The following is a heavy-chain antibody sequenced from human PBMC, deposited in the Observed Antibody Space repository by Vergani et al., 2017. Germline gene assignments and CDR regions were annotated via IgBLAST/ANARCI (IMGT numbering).Heavy chain of an antibody. J-gene: IGHJ6*02. CDR3: ARDPYDILTGYYLSHYYYYGMDV. CDR1: GYTFTSYY. V-gene: IGHV1-46*01. CDR2: INPSGGST. Sequence: QVQLVQSGAEVKKPGASVKVSCKASGYTFTSYYMHWVRQAPGQGLEWMGIINPSGGSTSYAQKFQGRVTMTRDTSTSTVYMELSSLRSEDTAVYYCARDPYDILTGYYLSHYYYYGMDVWGQGTTVTVSS. D-gene: IGHD3-9*01.